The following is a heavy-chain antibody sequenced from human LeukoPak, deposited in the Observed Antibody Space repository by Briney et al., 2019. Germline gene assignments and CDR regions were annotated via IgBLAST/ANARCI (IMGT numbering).Heavy chain of an antibody. D-gene: IGHD3-9*01. CDR1: GFTFSSYG. V-gene: IGHV3-33*01. J-gene: IGHJ4*02. CDR3: ARDKEGYDILTGRGGNYFDY. Sequence: GGSLRLSCAASGFTFSSYGMHWVRQAPGKGLEGVAVIWYDGSNKYYADSVKGRFTISRDNSKNTLYLQMNSLRAEDTAVYYCARDKEGYDILTGRGGNYFDYWGQGTLVTVSS. CDR2: IWYDGSNK.